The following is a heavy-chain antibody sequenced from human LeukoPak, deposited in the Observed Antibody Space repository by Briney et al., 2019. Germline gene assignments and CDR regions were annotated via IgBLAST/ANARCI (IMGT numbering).Heavy chain of an antibody. V-gene: IGHV3-53*01. J-gene: IGHJ1*01. CDR1: GFSLSSNY. Sequence: PGGSLRLSCAASGFSLSSNYMSWVRQAPGKGLEWVSVISVGGDTYYADSVKGRFTLSRDNSKNTVYLQLNSLRAEDTAVYYCARDLYCSGGTCNQHWGQGTLVTISS. D-gene: IGHD2-15*01. CDR2: ISVGGDT. CDR3: ARDLYCSGGTCNQH.